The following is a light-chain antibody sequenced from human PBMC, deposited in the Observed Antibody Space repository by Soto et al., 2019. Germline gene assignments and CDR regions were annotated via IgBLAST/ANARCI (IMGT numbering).Light chain of an antibody. V-gene: IGKV1-5*01. CDR2: DAS. CDR3: QQYYSFWT. J-gene: IGKJ1*01. Sequence: DIQMTQSPSTLSASVGDRVTITCRASQSISSWLAWYQQKPGKAPKLLIYDASYLERGVPSRFSGSGSGTELTLTISSLQPDDLATYDCQQYYSFWTFGQGTKVDI. CDR1: QSISSW.